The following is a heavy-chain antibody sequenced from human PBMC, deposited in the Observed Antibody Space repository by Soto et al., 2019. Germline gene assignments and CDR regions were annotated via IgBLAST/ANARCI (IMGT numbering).Heavy chain of an antibody. CDR1: GYTFTSYG. D-gene: IGHD3-22*01. J-gene: IGHJ4*02. CDR2: ISAYNGNT. CDR3: ARDDTYYYDSSCHKRGIDY. Sequence: QAHLQQSGAEVKKPGASVKVSCMASGYTFTSYGISWVRQAPGQGLEWMGWISAYNGNTNYDQKFQGRVTLTRDTSTSTAYMEMRSLRSDATAVYYCARDDTYYYDSSCHKRGIDYWGQGTLVTVSS. V-gene: IGHV1-18*04.